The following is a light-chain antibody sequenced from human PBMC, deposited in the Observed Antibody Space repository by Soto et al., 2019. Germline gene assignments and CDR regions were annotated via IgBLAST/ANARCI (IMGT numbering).Light chain of an antibody. J-gene: IGLJ2*01. CDR1: SSNIGAGFD. V-gene: IGLV1-40*01. CDR3: QSYDDSLSGPV. CDR2: GNK. Sequence: QSVLTQPPSVSGAPGQRVTISCTGSSSNIGAGFDVHWYQQLPGTAPKLLMYGNKNRPSGVPDRFSGSKSGAAASLSITGLQAEDETDYYCQSYDDSLSGPVFGGGTQLTVL.